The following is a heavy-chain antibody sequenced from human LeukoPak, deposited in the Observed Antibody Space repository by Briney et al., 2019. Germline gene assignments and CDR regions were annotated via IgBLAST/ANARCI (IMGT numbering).Heavy chain of an antibody. Sequence: GGSLRLSCAASGFTFSSYAMTWVRQAPGKGLEWVSSISGSGGSTYYADSVKGRFTISRDNSKNTLYLQMNSLRAEDTAMYYCAREFGYQLPDFDFWGQGTLVTVSS. J-gene: IGHJ4*02. CDR2: ISGSGGST. D-gene: IGHD2-2*01. V-gene: IGHV3-23*01. CDR1: GFTFSSYA. CDR3: AREFGYQLPDFDF.